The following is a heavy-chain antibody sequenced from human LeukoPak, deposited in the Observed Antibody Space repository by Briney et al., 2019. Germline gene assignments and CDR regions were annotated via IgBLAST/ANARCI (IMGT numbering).Heavy chain of an antibody. D-gene: IGHD3-22*01. CDR1: GGSINSYY. Sequence: SETLSLTCTVSGGSINSYYWSWIRQPPGKGLEWIGYIYYSGSTNYNPSLKSRVTISVDTSKNQFSLKLSSVTAADTAVYYCARSGYYYDSLDYWGQGALVTVSS. CDR3: ARSGYYYDSLDY. CDR2: IYYSGST. V-gene: IGHV4-59*08. J-gene: IGHJ4*02.